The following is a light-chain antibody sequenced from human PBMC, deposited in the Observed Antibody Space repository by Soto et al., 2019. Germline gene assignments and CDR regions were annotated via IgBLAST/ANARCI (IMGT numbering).Light chain of an antibody. J-gene: IGKJ5*01. CDR3: QQYNTWSSIT. Sequence: EIVMTQSPATLSVSPGERVTLSCRASESLSSNLAWYQQKPGQAPSLLMYGASTRATGIPARFSGSGSGTEFTLTISSLQSEDFAVYYCQQYNTWSSITFGQVTRLEIK. CDR2: GAS. V-gene: IGKV3-15*01. CDR1: ESLSSN.